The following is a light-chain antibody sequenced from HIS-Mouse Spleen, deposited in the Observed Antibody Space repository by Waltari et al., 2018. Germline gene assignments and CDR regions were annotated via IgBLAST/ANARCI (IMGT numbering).Light chain of an antibody. CDR1: SSDVGGYNY. V-gene: IGLV2-23*01. J-gene: IGLJ3*02. Sequence: QSALTQPRPVSGSPGQSVTISCTGTSSDVGGYNYVSCYQQHPGKAPKLMIYEGSKRPSGVSNRFSGSKSGNTASLTISGLQAEDEADYYCCSYAGSRTWVFGGGTKLTVL. CDR3: CSYAGSRTWV. CDR2: EGS.